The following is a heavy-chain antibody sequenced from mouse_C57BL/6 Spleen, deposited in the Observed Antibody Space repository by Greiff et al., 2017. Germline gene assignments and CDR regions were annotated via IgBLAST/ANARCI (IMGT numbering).Heavy chain of an antibody. J-gene: IGHJ4*01. CDR1: GYTFTSYW. CDR2: IHPNSGST. V-gene: IGHV1-64*01. D-gene: IGHD2-12*01. CDR3: ARKAYYTAMDY. Sequence: QVHVKQPGAELVKPGASVKLSCKASGYTFTSYWMHWVKQRPGQGLEWIGMIHPNSGSTTYNETFKSKDTLTVDKSSSTAYMQLSSLTSEDYAVYYCARKAYYTAMDYWGQGTSVTVSS.